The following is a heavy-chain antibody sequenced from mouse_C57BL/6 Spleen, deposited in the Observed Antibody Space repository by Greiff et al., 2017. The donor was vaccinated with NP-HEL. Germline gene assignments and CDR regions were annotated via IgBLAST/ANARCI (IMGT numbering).Heavy chain of an antibody. CDR3: TTSITTVVVRGDY. V-gene: IGHV14-1*01. Sequence: VQLKESGAELVRPGASVKLSCTASGFNIKDYYMHWVKQRPEQGLEWIGRIDPEDGDTEYAPKFQGKATMTADTSSNTAYLQLSSLTSEDTAVYYCTTSITTVVVRGDYWGQGTTLTVSS. D-gene: IGHD1-1*01. CDR2: IDPEDGDT. CDR1: GFNIKDYY. J-gene: IGHJ2*01.